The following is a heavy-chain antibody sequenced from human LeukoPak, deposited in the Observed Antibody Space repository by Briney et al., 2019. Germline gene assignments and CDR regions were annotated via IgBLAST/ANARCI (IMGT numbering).Heavy chain of an antibody. CDR3: ARGLAWNYPGY. CDR2: INHSGST. V-gene: IGHV4-34*01. CDR1: GFTFSSYW. D-gene: IGHD1-7*01. J-gene: IGHJ4*02. Sequence: GSLRLSCAASGFTFSSYWMSWIRQPPGKGLEWIGEINHSGSTNYNPSLKSRVTISVDTSKNQFSLKLSSVTAADTAVYYCARGLAWNYPGYWGQGTLVTVSS.